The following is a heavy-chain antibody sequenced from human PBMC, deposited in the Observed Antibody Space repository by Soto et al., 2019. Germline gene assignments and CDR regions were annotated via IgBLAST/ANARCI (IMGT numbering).Heavy chain of an antibody. Sequence: GGSLRLSCAASGFTFSSYSMNWVRQAPGKGLEWVSYISSSSSTIYYADSVKGRFTISRDNAKNSLYLQMNSLRDEDTALFYCARASGSYYNYYYGMDVWGQGTTVTVSS. J-gene: IGHJ6*02. CDR1: GFTFSSYS. D-gene: IGHD1-26*01. V-gene: IGHV3-48*02. CDR3: ARASGSYYNYYYGMDV. CDR2: ISSSSSTI.